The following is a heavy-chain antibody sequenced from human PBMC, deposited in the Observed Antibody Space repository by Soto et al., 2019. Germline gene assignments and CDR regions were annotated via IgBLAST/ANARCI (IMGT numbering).Heavy chain of an antibody. CDR1: GVTFTTHE. Sequence: QVQLVQSGAEVRKTGSSVKVSCRAYGVTFTTHEFSWVRQAPGQGPEWMGGITPIFGTTKYAPKFQSRVTITADESTSTVYMELRSLTSDDTVVYYCARDQYRHGSGTYYVTGWDHWGQGTLVTVSS. CDR3: ARDQYRHGSGTYYVTGWDH. CDR2: ITPIFGTT. V-gene: IGHV1-69*01. J-gene: IGHJ4*02. D-gene: IGHD3-10*01.